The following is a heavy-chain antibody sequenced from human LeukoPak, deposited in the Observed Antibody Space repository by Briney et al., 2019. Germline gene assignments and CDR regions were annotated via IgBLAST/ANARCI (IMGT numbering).Heavy chain of an antibody. Sequence: GGSLRLSCAASGFTFSSYTMNWVRQAPGKGLEWVSSISSSSSYIYYADSVKGRFTISRDNAKNSLFLQMNSLRAEDTAVYYCARDWGRLGDCSSTNCPDAFDLWGQGTMVTVSS. CDR1: GFTFSSYT. J-gene: IGHJ3*01. D-gene: IGHD2-2*01. CDR3: ARDWGRLGDCSSTNCPDAFDL. V-gene: IGHV3-21*01. CDR2: ISSSSSYI.